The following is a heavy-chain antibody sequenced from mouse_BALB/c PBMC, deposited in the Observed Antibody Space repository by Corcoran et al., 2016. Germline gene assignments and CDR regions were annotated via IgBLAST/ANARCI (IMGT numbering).Heavy chain of an antibody. Sequence: QVTLKESGPGIFQPSQTLSLTCSFSGLSLRTSGMSVGWIRQPSGKSLEWLAHIWWNDDKRYDPALKSRLTISKDTSNNQVFLKIASVVTADTATYYCALIYWDGFAYWGQGTLVTVSA. CDR1: GLSLRTSGMS. CDR2: IWWNDDK. D-gene: IGHD4-1*01. CDR3: ALIYWDGFAY. V-gene: IGHV8-8*01. J-gene: IGHJ3*01.